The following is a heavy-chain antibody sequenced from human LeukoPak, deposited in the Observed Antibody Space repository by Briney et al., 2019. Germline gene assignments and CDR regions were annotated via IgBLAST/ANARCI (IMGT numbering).Heavy chain of an antibody. D-gene: IGHD6-13*01. CDR1: GFSLSTSAVG. CDR2: IYWDDNK. V-gene: IGHV2-5*02. CDR3: AHRQDGYTSTWPSFDP. Sequence: ASGPTLVNPTQTLTLTCTFSGFSLSTSAVGVGWLRQPPGKALEWLALIYWDDNKHYSPSLKTRLTITKHTSKNQVVLTMTNMDPVDTATYYCAHRQDGYTSTWPSFDPWGQGTLVTVSS. J-gene: IGHJ5*02.